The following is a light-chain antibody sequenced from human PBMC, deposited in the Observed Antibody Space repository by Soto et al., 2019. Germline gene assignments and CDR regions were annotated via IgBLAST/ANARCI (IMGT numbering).Light chain of an antibody. CDR2: GVS. V-gene: IGKV3-20*01. CDR1: QSVTSGY. J-gene: IGKJ3*01. CDR3: QHYGTSPPLFT. Sequence: EIVLTQSPGTLSLSPGQRATLSCRASQSVTSGYVAWYQQKPGQAPRLLIYGVSSRATGIPDRFSGSGSGTDFTLTISRLEPEDFAVYLCQHYGTSPPLFTFGPGTRVDVK.